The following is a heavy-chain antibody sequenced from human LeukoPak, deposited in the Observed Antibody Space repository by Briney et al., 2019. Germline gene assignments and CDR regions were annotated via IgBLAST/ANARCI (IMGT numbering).Heavy chain of an antibody. CDR1: GYTFTSYD. J-gene: IGHJ1*01. CDR2: MNPNSGNT. V-gene: IGHV1-8*01. D-gene: IGHD6-19*01. CDR3: VRKAVAGTGSQYFQH. Sequence: ASVKVSCKASGYTFTSYDINWVRQATGQGLEWMGWMNPNSGNTGYAQNFQGRVTMTRNTSISTAYMELSSLRSEDTAVYYCVRKAVAGTGSQYFQHWGQGTLVTVSS.